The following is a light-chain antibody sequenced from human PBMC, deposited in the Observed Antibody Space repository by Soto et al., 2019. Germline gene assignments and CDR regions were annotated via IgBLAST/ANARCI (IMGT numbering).Light chain of an antibody. V-gene: IGKV4-1*01. CDR2: WAS. Sequence: DIVMTQSPDSLAVSLGERANINCKSSQSVLYSSNNKNYLAWYQQKPGQPPKLLIYWASTREPGVPDRFSGSGSGTDFTLTISSLQAEDVAVYYCQQYYSSPHTFGQGTKLEIK. CDR3: QQYYSSPHT. CDR1: QSVLYSSNNKNY. J-gene: IGKJ2*01.